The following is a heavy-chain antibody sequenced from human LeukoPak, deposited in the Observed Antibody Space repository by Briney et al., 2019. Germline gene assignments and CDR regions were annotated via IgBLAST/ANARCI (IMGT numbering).Heavy chain of an antibody. Sequence: SETLSLTCTVSGGSISSGDYYWSWIRQPPGKGLEWIGYIYYSGSTYYNPSLKSRVTISVDTSKNQFSLKLSSVTAADTAVYYCARVRSMIEFDYWGQGTLVTVSS. CDR2: IYYSGST. D-gene: IGHD3-22*01. J-gene: IGHJ4*02. CDR3: ARVRSMIEFDY. V-gene: IGHV4-30-4*01. CDR1: GGSISSGDYY.